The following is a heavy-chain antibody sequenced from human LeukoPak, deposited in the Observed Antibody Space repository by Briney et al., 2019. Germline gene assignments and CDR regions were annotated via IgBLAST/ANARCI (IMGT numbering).Heavy chain of an antibody. CDR3: ARVLVTGPYYDFWSGYLPPNWFDP. D-gene: IGHD3-3*01. J-gene: IGHJ5*02. CDR2: INHSGST. V-gene: IGHV4-34*01. CDR1: GGSFSGYY. Sequence: SETLSLTCAVYGGSFSGYYWSWIRQPPGKGLEWIGEINHSGSTNYNPSLKSRVTISIDTSKNQFSLKLSSVTAADTAVYYCARVLVTGPYYDFWSGYLPPNWFDPWGQGTLVTVSS.